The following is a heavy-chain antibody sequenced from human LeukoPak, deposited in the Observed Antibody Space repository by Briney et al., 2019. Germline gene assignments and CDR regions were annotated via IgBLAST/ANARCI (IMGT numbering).Heavy chain of an antibody. Sequence: PGGSLRLSCAASGFTFSSYWMSWVRQAPGKGLEWVANIKQDGSEKYYVDSVKGGFTISRDNAKNSLYLQMNSLRAEDTAVYYCARDRTSGVFDYWGQGTLVTVSS. D-gene: IGHD1-14*01. CDR2: IKQDGSEK. J-gene: IGHJ4*02. CDR1: GFTFSSYW. CDR3: ARDRTSGVFDY. V-gene: IGHV3-7*01.